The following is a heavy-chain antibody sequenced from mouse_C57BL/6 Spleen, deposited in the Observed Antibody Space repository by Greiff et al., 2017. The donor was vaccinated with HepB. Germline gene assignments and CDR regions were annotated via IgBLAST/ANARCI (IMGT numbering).Heavy chain of an antibody. CDR1: GYSITSGYD. D-gene: IGHD2-12*01. V-gene: IGHV3-1*01. Sequence: EVKLQESGPGMVKPSQSLSLTCTVTGYSITSGYDWHWIRHFPGNKLEWMGYISYSGSTNYNPSLKSRISITHDTSKNHFFLKLNSVTTEDTATYYCASGGYYSPGDYWGQGTSVTVSS. CDR2: ISYSGST. J-gene: IGHJ4*01. CDR3: ASGGYYSPGDY.